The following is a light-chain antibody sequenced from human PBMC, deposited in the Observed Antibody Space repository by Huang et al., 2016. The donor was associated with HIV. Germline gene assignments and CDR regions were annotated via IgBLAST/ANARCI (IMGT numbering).Light chain of an antibody. CDR3: QQYNDWSAVT. V-gene: IGKV3-15*01. CDR1: QNIVGS. Sequence: EIVMTKSPATLSVSPGERATLSCRASQNIVGSFAWYQKKPGQAPRLLIYEASTRATGIPARFSGSESGTDFTLTISSLQSEDFAVYYCQQYNDWSAVTFGGGTKVEN. J-gene: IGKJ4*02. CDR2: EAS.